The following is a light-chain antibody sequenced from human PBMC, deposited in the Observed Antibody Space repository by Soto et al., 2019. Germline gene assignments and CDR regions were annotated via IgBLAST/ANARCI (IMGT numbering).Light chain of an antibody. V-gene: IGKV3-15*01. CDR2: AAS. J-gene: IGKJ5*01. CDR3: QQYNNWPPIP. Sequence: DIVLTQSPGTLSLSPGERATLSCRASQSVSSNHLAWYQQKPGQAPRLLIYAASTRATGIPARFSGSGSGTEFTLTISSLQSEDFAVYYCQQYNNWPPIPFGQGRRPEIK. CDR1: QSVSSN.